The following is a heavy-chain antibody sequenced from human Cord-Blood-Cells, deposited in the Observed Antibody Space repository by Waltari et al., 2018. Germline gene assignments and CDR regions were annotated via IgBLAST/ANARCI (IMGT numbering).Heavy chain of an antibody. CDR2: IYPSDSDT. Sequence: EVQLVQSGAEVKKPGESLKISCKGSGYSFTSYWIGWVRQIPGKGLEWMGIIYPSDSDTRYSPSFQGQVTISADKSISTAYLQWSSLKASDTAMYYCARREAAAGTFRYYYYGMDVWGQGTTVTVSS. D-gene: IGHD6-13*01. J-gene: IGHJ6*02. CDR1: GYSFTSYW. V-gene: IGHV5-51*03. CDR3: ARREAAAGTFRYYYYGMDV.